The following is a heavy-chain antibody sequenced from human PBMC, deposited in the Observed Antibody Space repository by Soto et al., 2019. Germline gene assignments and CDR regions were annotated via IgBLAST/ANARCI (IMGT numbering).Heavy chain of an antibody. CDR3: ARMPPTLYLDV. CDR2: ISSSGSTI. J-gene: IGHJ6*02. Sequence: LRLSCAASGFTFSDYYMSLIRQAPGKGLEWVSYISSSGSTIYYADSVKGRFTISRDNAKNSLYLQMNSLRAEDTAVYYCARMPPTLYLDVWGQGTTVTVSS. D-gene: IGHD2-8*01. CDR1: GFTFSDYY. V-gene: IGHV3-11*01.